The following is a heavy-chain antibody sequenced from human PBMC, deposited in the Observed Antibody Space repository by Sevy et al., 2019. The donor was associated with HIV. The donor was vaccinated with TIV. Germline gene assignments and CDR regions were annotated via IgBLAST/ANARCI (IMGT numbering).Heavy chain of an antibody. V-gene: IGHV3-21*01. CDR1: GFTFSSYS. J-gene: IGHJ3*02. CDR3: AREGGLWFGELRGAFDI. D-gene: IGHD3-10*01. CDR2: ISSSSSYI. Sequence: GGSLRLSCAASGFTFSSYSMNWVRQAPGKGLEWVSSISSSSSYIYYEDSVKGRFTISRDNAKNSLYLQMNSLRAEDTAVYYCAREGGLWFGELRGAFDIWGQGTMVTVSS.